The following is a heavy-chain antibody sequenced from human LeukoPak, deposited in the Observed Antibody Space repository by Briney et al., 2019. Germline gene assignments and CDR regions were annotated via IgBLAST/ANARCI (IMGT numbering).Heavy chain of an antibody. V-gene: IGHV3-21*04. CDR1: GFTFSSYS. D-gene: IGHD1-26*01. J-gene: IGHJ4*01. CDR3: STGPRSLLY. Sequence: GGSLRLSCAASGFTFSSYSMNWVRQAPGKGLEWVSSISSSSSYIYYADSVKGRFTISRDNAKNSVYLQLNSLRPEDTALYYCSTGPRSLLYWGHGTLVTVSS. CDR2: ISSSSSYI.